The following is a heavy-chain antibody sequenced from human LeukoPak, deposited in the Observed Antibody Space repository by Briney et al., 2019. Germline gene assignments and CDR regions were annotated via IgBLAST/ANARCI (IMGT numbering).Heavy chain of an antibody. J-gene: IGHJ4*02. CDR3: AKGGSSSWDYFDY. V-gene: IGHV3-48*03. CDR2: ISSSGSTI. D-gene: IGHD6-13*01. Sequence: PGGSLRLSCAASGFTFSSYEMNWVRQTPAKGLEWVSYISSSGSTIYYADSVKGRFTISRDNSKNTLYLQMSSLRAEDTAVYYCAKGGSSSWDYFDYWGQGTLVTVSS. CDR1: GFTFSSYE.